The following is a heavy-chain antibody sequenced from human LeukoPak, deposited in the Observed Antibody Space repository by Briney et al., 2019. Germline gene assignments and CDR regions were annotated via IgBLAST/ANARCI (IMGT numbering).Heavy chain of an antibody. CDR2: ISSSSSYI. CDR1: GFTFSSYE. Sequence: GGSLRLSCAASGFTFSSYEMNWVRQAPGKGLEWVSSISSSSSYIYYADSVKGRFTISRDNAKNSLYLQMNSLRAEDTAVYYCAREDYGDYSVDPWGQGTLVTVSS. CDR3: AREDYGDYSVDP. J-gene: IGHJ5*02. D-gene: IGHD4-17*01. V-gene: IGHV3-21*01.